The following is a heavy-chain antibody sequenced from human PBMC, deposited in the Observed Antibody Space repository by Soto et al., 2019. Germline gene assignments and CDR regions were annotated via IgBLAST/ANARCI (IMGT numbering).Heavy chain of an antibody. CDR1: EYSFANCW. CDR2: TYPGDSDT. Sequence: VFMRNSCKGSEYSFANCWSAWVRQMPGKGLEWMGITYPGDSDTKYSPSFQGQVAFSADKSISTAYLQWSSLKASDTAMYYCAFSSSSVNRFDPWGQGTLVTVSS. CDR3: AFSSSSVNRFDP. D-gene: IGHD6-13*01. V-gene: IGHV5-51*01. J-gene: IGHJ5*02.